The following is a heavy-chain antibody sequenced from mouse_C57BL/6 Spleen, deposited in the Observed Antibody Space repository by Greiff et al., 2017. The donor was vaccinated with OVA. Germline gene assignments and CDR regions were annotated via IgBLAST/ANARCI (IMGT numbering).Heavy chain of an antibody. CDR1: GFSLSTSGMG. CDR3: ARGGTIYYDYDEGFAY. CDR2: IYWDDDK. V-gene: IGHV8-12*01. D-gene: IGHD2-4*01. Sequence: QVTLKESGPGILQSSQTLSLTCSFSGFSLSTSGMGVSWIRQPSGKGLEWLAHIYWDDDKRYNPSLKSRLTISKDTSRNQVFLKITSVDTADTATYYCARGGTIYYDYDEGFAYWGQGTLVTVSA. J-gene: IGHJ3*01.